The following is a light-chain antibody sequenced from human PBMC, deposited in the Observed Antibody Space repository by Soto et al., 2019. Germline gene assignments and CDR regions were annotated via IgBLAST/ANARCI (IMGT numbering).Light chain of an antibody. V-gene: IGKV3-15*01. CDR2: GAS. CDR3: QQYNDWPWT. J-gene: IGKJ1*01. CDR1: QSISGT. Sequence: EIEMTQAAATLSVSPGGRATLSCRASQSISGTLAWYQQKPGQAPRLLIHGASTRAPGFPARFSGSGSGKDFTLTISSLQSEDFAVYYCQQYNDWPWTFGQGTKVDIK.